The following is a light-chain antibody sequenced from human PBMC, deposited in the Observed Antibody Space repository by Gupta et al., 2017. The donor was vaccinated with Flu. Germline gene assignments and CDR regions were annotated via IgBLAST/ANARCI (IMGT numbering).Light chain of an antibody. CDR2: AAS. CDR1: QGIRND. V-gene: IGKV1-17*01. Sequence: PSSLSASVGDRVTITCRASQGIRNDLGWHQQKPGKAPRPLIYAASRLQSGVPSRFSGGGSGTEFTLTISSLQPEDIATYYCRQQNTSPNTFGPGTQVEIK. J-gene: IGKJ5*01. CDR3: RQQNTSPNT.